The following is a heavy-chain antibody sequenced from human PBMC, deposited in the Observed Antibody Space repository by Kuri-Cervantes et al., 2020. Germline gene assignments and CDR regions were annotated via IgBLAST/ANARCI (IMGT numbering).Heavy chain of an antibody. CDR3: ARGPLGSGWYKPDY. CDR2: ISTNNGNT. CDR1: GYTLSNYD. Sequence: ASVKVSCKASGYTLSNYDISWVRQAPGQGLEWMGWISTNNGNTNYAQKLQGRVTMTADTSTNTAYMELRSLTSDDTAVYYCARGPLGSGWYKPDYWGQGTLVTVSS. J-gene: IGHJ4*02. V-gene: IGHV1-18*01. D-gene: IGHD6-19*01.